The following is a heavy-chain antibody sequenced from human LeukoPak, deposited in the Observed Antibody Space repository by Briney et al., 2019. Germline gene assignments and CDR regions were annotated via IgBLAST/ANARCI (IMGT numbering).Heavy chain of an antibody. CDR1: GGTFSKYA. CDR3: ARGGMEMATITDHYHYYMDV. D-gene: IGHD5-24*01. Sequence: GASVKVSCKASGGTFSKYAISWVRQAPGQGLEWMGGFVPVFTSTKYTQKFQGRLTITMDKSTDTVYMELTSLTSDDTAVYYCARGGMEMATITDHYHYYMDVWGKGTTVIVSS. V-gene: IGHV1-69*05. J-gene: IGHJ6*03. CDR2: FVPVFTST.